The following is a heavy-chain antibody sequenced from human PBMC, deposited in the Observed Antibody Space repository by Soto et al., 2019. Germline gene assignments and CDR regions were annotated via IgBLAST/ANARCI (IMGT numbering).Heavy chain of an antibody. V-gene: IGHV1-18*01. CDR1: GYTFTSYG. D-gene: IGHD2-15*01. Sequence: GASVKVSCKASGYTFTSYGISWVRQAPGQGLEWMGWISAYNGNTNYAQKLQGRVTMTTDTSTSTAYMEPRSLRSDDTAVYYCARFGYCSGGSCYPHQKHMDVWGKGTTVTVSS. CDR2: ISAYNGNT. J-gene: IGHJ6*03. CDR3: ARFGYCSGGSCYPHQKHMDV.